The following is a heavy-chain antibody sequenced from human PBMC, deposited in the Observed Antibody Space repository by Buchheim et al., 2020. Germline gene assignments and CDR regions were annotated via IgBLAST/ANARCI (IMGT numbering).Heavy chain of an antibody. J-gene: IGHJ3*02. CDR2: ISYDGSTK. CDR1: GFTFSSYA. CDR3: ARGDSSGYYSNDAFDI. D-gene: IGHD3-22*01. V-gene: IGHV3-30-3*01. Sequence: QVQLVESGGGVVQPGRSLRLSCAASGFTFSSYAMHWVRQAPGKGLEWVAVISYDGSTKYYADSVKGRFTISRDNSKNTPYLKMNSLRAEDTAVYYCARGDSSGYYSNDAFDIWGQGT.